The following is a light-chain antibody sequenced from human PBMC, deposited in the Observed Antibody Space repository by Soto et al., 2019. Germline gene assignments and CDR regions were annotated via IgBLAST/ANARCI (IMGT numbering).Light chain of an antibody. Sequence: EIVLTQSPGTLSWSPGDRATLSCRASQSVGRDYLAWFQQKPGQAPRLLIHDASRRVTGMPDRFSGSGSGTDFTLTISRLEPEDFAVYYCQQYAASPITFGQGTRLEIK. V-gene: IGKV3-20*01. J-gene: IGKJ5*01. CDR3: QQYAASPIT. CDR2: DAS. CDR1: QSVGRDY.